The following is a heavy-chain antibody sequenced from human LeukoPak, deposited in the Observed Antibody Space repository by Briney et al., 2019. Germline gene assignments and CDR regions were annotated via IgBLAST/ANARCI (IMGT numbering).Heavy chain of an antibody. CDR3: AKDLHTYYYDSSGYYYLDY. CDR1: GFTFSSYA. V-gene: IGHV3-23*01. D-gene: IGHD3-22*01. Sequence: GGSLRLSCAASGFTFSSYAMSWVRQAPGKGLEWVSAISGSGGSTYYADSVKGRFTISRDNSKNTLYLQMNSLRAEDTAVYYCAKDLHTYYYDSSGYYYLDYWGQGTLVTVSS. J-gene: IGHJ4*02. CDR2: ISGSGGST.